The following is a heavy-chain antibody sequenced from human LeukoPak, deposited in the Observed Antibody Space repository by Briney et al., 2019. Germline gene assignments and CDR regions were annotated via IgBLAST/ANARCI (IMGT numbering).Heavy chain of an antibody. CDR1: GYRFTDYY. J-gene: IGHJ4*02. Sequence: ASVKVSCRASGYRFTDYYIHWARQAHGQGLEWMGRIYPNSGDPDYAQKFQGRVTMTRDTSISTAYMEFSRLRSDDTAVYYCARDDGWAGTDCWGQGTLVTVS. V-gene: IGHV1-2*06. CDR3: ARDDGWAGTDC. D-gene: IGHD3-10*01. CDR2: IYPNSGDP.